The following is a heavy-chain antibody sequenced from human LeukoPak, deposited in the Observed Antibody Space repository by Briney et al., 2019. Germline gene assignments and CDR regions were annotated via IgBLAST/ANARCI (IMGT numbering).Heavy chain of an antibody. CDR1: GYTFTAHY. CDR2: IDPNSGGT. CDR3: ARGRGTTMVRGVITNYFDL. J-gene: IGHJ2*01. V-gene: IGHV1-2*02. D-gene: IGHD3-10*01. Sequence: GASVKVSCRASGYTFTAHYIHWVRQAPGQGLEWMGLIDPNSGGTNYSQRFLGSVTMTGDTSINTAFMEVRRLGSDDTAIYDCARGRGTTMVRGVITNYFDLWGRGSLVTVSS.